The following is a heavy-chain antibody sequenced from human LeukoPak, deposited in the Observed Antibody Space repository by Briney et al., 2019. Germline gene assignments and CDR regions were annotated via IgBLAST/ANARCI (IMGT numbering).Heavy chain of an antibody. CDR1: GFTFYDYA. CDR2: VNRNSDTI. V-gene: IGHV3-9*01. D-gene: IGHD1-26*01. CDR3: AKDLAVGTTPRVYAFDV. Sequence: GGSLTLSCAASGFTFYDYAMHWVRQVPGKGLAWVGGVNRNSDTIAYGDSVKGRFTISRDNARNSLYLQMNNLRTEDTALYYCAKDLAVGTTPRVYAFDVWGQGTMVTVS. J-gene: IGHJ3*01.